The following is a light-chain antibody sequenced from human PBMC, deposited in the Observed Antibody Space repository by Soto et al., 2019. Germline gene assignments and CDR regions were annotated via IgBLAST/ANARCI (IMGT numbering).Light chain of an antibody. CDR1: SSNIGAGYD. J-gene: IGLJ3*02. CDR2: GNT. Sequence: QSVLTQPPSVSGAPGQRVTISCTGSSSNIGAGYDVHWYQQLPGTAPKLLIYGNTNRLSGVPDRFSGSKSDTSASLAITGLQAEDEADYYCQSYDDSLSCSVFGRGTKLTVL. V-gene: IGLV1-40*01. CDR3: QSYDDSLSCSV.